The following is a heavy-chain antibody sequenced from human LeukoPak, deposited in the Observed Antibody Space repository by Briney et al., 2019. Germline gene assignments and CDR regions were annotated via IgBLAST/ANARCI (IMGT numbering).Heavy chain of an antibody. CDR2: IWYDGTNK. Sequence: PGRSLGLSCAASGFTFSTYGMHWVRQAPGRGLEWVAVIWYDGTNKYYGDSVKGRFTISRDNSKNTLYLQMNSLRAEDTAVYYCARAVGPFDYWGQGTLVTVSS. CDR1: GFTFSTYG. V-gene: IGHV3-33*01. J-gene: IGHJ4*02. CDR3: ARAVGPFDY.